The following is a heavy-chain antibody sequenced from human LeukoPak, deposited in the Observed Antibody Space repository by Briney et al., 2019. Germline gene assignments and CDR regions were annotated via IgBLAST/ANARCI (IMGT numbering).Heavy chain of an antibody. V-gene: IGHV3-30*18. CDR1: GFTFSGFG. Sequence: GGSLRLSCAASGFTFSGFGMHWVRQAPGKGLEWAAVISYDGSNKYYADSVKGRFTISRDNSKNTLYLQMNSLRAEDTALYYCAKDASTVTLHADYWGQGTLVTVSS. D-gene: IGHD4-17*01. CDR2: ISYDGSNK. J-gene: IGHJ4*02. CDR3: AKDASTVTLHADY.